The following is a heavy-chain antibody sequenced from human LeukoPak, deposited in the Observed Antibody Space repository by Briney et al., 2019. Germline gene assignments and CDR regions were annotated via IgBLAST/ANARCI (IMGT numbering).Heavy chain of an antibody. CDR3: VRSLDY. V-gene: IGHV3-23*01. CDR2: ITGSGGFT. Sequence: GGSLRLSCAASGFPFSTYAMNWVRQAQGKGLEWVSVITGSGGFTQYADSVKGRFTISRDNSKNTVYLQMNSLRVEDTALYYCVRSLDYWGQGTLVTVSS. J-gene: IGHJ4*02. CDR1: GFPFSTYA.